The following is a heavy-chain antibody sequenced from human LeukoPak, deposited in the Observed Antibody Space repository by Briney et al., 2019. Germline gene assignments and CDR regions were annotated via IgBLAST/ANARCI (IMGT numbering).Heavy chain of an antibody. D-gene: IGHD3-22*01. Sequence: GRSLRLSCAASGFTFSSYSMNWVRQAPGKGLEWVSFISTSSSYIHYADSVKGRFTISRDNAKNSLYLQMNSLRAEDTAVYYCARTSDTSGRLYWYFDLWGRGTLVTVSS. CDR1: GFTFSSYS. CDR2: ISTSSSYI. CDR3: ARTSDTSGRLYWYFDL. J-gene: IGHJ2*01. V-gene: IGHV3-21*01.